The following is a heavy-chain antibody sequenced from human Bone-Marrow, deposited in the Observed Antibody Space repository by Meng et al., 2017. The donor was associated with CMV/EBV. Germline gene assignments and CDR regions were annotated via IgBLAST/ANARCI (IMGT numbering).Heavy chain of an antibody. CDR1: GDTFSSYS. CDR3: ARGLVVPAAICEICLAALPAADV. D-gene: IGHD2-2*01. Sequence: SVKVSCKASGDTFSSYSITWVRQAPGQGLEWMGWIIPSLGIANYAQKFQGRVTMTADKSTSTAYMELSSLRSEDTTVYYCARGLVVPAAICEICLAALPAADVWGQGTTVTVSS. J-gene: IGHJ6*02. V-gene: IGHV1-69*10. CDR2: IIPSLGIA.